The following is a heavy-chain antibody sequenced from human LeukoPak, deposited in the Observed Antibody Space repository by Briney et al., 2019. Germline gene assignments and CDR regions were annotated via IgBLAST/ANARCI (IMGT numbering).Heavy chain of an antibody. Sequence: RGSLRPSWAAAGLTFSSYGMHCVHQAPGKGLEWEAFIRYDGSNKYYADSVKGRFTISRDNDKNSLYLQMNSLIGKDTAVYYCARESRYYVILTGYRTHFFDYWGQGTLVTVSS. D-gene: IGHD3-9*01. V-gene: IGHV3-30*02. CDR3: ARESRYYVILTGYRTHFFDY. J-gene: IGHJ4*02. CDR1: GLTFSSYG. CDR2: IRYDGSNK.